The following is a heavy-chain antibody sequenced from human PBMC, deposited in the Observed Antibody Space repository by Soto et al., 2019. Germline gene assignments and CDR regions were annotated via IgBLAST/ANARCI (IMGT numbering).Heavy chain of an antibody. J-gene: IGHJ4*02. D-gene: IGHD2-15*01. CDR3: ARSIPGYCSGGTCYDY. V-gene: IGHV3-11*01. Sequence: PGGSLRLSCAASGFTFSEYFMTWVRQAPGKGLEWVSYISSSGRTIYYADSVKGRFTISRDNAKNSLYLQVNSLRAEDTAVYYCARSIPGYCSGGTCYDYWGQGTLVTVSS. CDR1: GFTFSEYF. CDR2: ISSSGRTI.